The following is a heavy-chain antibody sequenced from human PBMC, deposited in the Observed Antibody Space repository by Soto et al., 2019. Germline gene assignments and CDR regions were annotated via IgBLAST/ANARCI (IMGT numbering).Heavy chain of an antibody. Sequence: QVQLQQWGAGLLKPSETLSLTCAVYGGSFSGYYWSWIRQPPGKGLEWIGEINHSGSTNYNPSLKSRVTISVDTSKNQFSLKLSSVTAADTAVYYCASRHYDILPPPPPWGQGTLVTVSS. CDR1: GGSFSGYY. V-gene: IGHV4-34*01. CDR2: INHSGST. CDR3: ASRHYDILPPPPP. D-gene: IGHD3-9*01. J-gene: IGHJ5*02.